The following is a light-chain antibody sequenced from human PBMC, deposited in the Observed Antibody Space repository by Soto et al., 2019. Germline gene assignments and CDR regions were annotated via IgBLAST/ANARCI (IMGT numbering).Light chain of an antibody. V-gene: IGLV2-14*03. Sequence: QSVLTQPASVSGSPGQPIAISCTGTSSDVGSYNSVSWYQQYPGKAPKLMIPDVNNRPSGISDRFSGSKSGNTSSLTFSGLQAEDEADYYCSSFTSSTSYVFGTGTKSPS. CDR3: SSFTSSTSYV. CDR2: DVN. J-gene: IGLJ1*01. CDR1: SSDVGSYNS.